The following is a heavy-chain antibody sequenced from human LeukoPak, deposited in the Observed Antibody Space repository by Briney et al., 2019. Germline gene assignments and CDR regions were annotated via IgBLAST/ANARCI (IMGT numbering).Heavy chain of an antibody. Sequence: GGSLRLSCAASGFTISTNYMSWVRQAPGKGLEWVSVMYTGGSTYYADSVKGRFTISRDNSKNTLYLQMNSLRAEDTALYYCARAPFYYDSSGYPYFDGWGQGTLVTVSS. CDR1: GFTISTNY. D-gene: IGHD3-22*01. CDR3: ARAPFYYDSSGYPYFDG. CDR2: MYTGGST. J-gene: IGHJ4*02. V-gene: IGHV3-53*01.